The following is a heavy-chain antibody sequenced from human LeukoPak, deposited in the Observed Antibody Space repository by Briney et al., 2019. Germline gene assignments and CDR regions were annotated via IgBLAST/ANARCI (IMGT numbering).Heavy chain of an antibody. CDR1: GFTFSSYV. CDR2: ISGSGGST. J-gene: IGHJ2*01. V-gene: IGHV3-23*01. CDR3: ARFCGGFANHWHFDL. Sequence: PGGSLRLSCAASGFTFSSYVMNWVRQAPGKGLEWVSAISGSGGSTYYADSVKGRFTISRDKAKNTLYLQMNSLRGDDTAVYYCARFCGGFANHWHFDLWGRGTLVTVSS. D-gene: IGHD3-3*01.